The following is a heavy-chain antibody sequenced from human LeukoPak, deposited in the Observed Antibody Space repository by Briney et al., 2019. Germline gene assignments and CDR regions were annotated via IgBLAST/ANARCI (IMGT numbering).Heavy chain of an antibody. J-gene: IGHJ6*03. CDR3: ARHTMLGYCSSTSCYSRVDRNYYYYMDV. D-gene: IGHD2-2*02. CDR2: ISAYNGNT. V-gene: IGHV1-18*01. CDR1: GYTFTSYG. Sequence: GASVKVSCKASGYTFTSYGISWVRQAPGQGLEWMGWISAYNGNTNYAQKLQGRVTMTTDTSTSTAYMELRSLRSDDTAAYYCARHTMLGYCSSTSCYSRVDRNYYYYMDVWGKGTTVTVSS.